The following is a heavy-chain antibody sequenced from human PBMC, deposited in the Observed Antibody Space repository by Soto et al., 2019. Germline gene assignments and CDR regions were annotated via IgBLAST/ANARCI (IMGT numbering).Heavy chain of an antibody. V-gene: IGHV3-21*01. CDR2: ISSSSSYI. J-gene: IGHJ6*02. D-gene: IGHD4-17*01. CDR3: ARPLLTTVNYGMDV. CDR1: GFTFSSYS. Sequence: PGGSLRLSCAASGFTFSSYSMNWVRQAPGKGLEWVSSISSSSSYIYYADSVKGRFTISRDNAKNSLYLQMNSLRAEDTAVYYCARPLLTTVNYGMDVWGQGTTVTVSS.